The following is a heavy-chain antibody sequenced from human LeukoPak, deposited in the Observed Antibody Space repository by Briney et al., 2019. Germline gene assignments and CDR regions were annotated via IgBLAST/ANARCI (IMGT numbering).Heavy chain of an antibody. CDR2: IVVGSGNT. V-gene: IGHV1-58*02. CDR3: AAESDCSGGSCYQPYYYYGMDV. J-gene: IGHJ6*02. CDR1: GFTFTSSA. Sequence: SVKVSCKASGFTFTSSAMQWVRQARGQRLEWIGWIVVGSGNTNYAQKFQERVTITRDMSTSTAYMELSSLRSEDTAVYYCAAESDCSGGSCYQPYYYYGMDVWGQGTTVTVSS. D-gene: IGHD2-15*01.